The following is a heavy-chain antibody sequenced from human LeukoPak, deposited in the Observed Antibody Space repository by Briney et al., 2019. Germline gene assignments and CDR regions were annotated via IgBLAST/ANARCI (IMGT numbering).Heavy chain of an antibody. CDR2: IASSTNYI. J-gene: IGHJ4*02. Sequence: GGSLRLSCAASGFPLSGYSMNWVRQAPGKGLEWVSSIASSTNYIYYADSVKGRLTISSDNARNSLYLQMNSLRAEDTAVYYCVRVGYCSSSTCRNYFDYWGQGTLVTVSS. CDR1: GFPLSGYS. CDR3: VRVGYCSSSTCRNYFDY. D-gene: IGHD2-2*01. V-gene: IGHV3-21*01.